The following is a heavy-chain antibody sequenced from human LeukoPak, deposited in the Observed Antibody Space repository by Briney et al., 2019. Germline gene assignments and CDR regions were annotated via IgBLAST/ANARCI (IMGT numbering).Heavy chain of an antibody. CDR2: ISYDGSDK. CDR1: GFSFSSYG. V-gene: IGHV3-30*18. J-gene: IGHJ4*02. CDR3: AKNWDRLDS. Sequence: TGGSLRLSCAASGFSFSSYGMHWVRQAPGKGLEWVALISYDGSDKYYADSVKGRFTISRDNSKNTLPLQMSSLRQEDTAVYYCAKNWDRLDSWGQGTLVTVSS. D-gene: IGHD1-14*01.